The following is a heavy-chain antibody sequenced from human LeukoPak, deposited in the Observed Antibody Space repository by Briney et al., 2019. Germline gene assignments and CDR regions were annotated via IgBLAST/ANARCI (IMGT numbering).Heavy chain of an antibody. J-gene: IGHJ6*03. D-gene: IGHD5-24*01. CDR2: MNPNSGNT. CDR1: GYTFSDYY. V-gene: IGHV1-8*02. Sequence: PRASVKVSCKPSGYTFSDYYIHWVRQAPGQGLEWMGWMNPNSGNTGYAQKFQGRVTMTRNTSISTAYMELSSLRSEDTAVYYCARGRDVPLYYYYYMDVWGKGTTVTISS. CDR3: ARGRDVPLYYYYYMDV.